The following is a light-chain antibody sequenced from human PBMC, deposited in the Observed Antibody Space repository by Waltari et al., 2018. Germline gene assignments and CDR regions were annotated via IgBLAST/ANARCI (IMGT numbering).Light chain of an antibody. CDR2: KVS. CDR1: QSLVHSDGNTY. V-gene: IGKV2-30*02. J-gene: IGKJ2*01. Sequence: DVVMTQSPLSLPVTLGQPASISCRSSQSLVHSDGNTYLNWFQQRPGQSPRRLICKVSRLGFFFFFLFVCCGSGTDFTLKISRVEAEDVGVYYCMQGTHWPPYTFGQGTKRE. CDR3: MQGTHWPPYT.